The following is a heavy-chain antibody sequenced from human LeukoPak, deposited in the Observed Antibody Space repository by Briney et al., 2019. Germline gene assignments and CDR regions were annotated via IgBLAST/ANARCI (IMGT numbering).Heavy chain of an antibody. D-gene: IGHD2-2*02. CDR2: IYYSGST. J-gene: IGHJ6*03. V-gene: IGHV4-59*01. CDR3: ARGVVPAAIRYYYYYMDV. CDR1: GGSISSYY. Sequence: SETLSLTCTVSGGSISSYYWSWIRQPPGKGLEWIGYIYYSGSTNYNPSLKSRVSISVDTSKNQFSLKLSSVTAADTAVYYCARGVVPAAIRYYYYYMDVWGKGTTVTVSS.